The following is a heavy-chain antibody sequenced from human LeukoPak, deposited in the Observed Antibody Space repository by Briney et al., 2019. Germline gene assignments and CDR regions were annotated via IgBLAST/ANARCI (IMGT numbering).Heavy chain of an antibody. CDR2: LGVNT. Sequence: PRLYSAASGLTYSNYAMSWVRKALGKEPASHTALGVNTYYTDSVKGRFTISRDNARNPLYLQMNRLSAEDTALYYCARDTVPLGAPGENGDFFDCWGQGTLVTVSS. CDR1: GLTYSNYA. J-gene: IGHJ4*02. CDR3: ARDTVPLGAPGENGDFFDC. D-gene: IGHD3-16*01. V-gene: IGHV3-23*01.